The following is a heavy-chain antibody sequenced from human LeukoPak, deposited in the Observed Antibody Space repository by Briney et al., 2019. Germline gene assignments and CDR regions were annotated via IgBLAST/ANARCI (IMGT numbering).Heavy chain of an antibody. D-gene: IGHD5-18*01. V-gene: IGHV3-30*04. CDR2: ISYDGSNK. J-gene: IGHJ4*02. Sequence: GRSLRLSCAASGFTFSSYAMHWDRQAPGKGLEWVAVISYDGSNKYYADSVKGRFTISRDNSKNTLYLQMNSLRAEDTAVYYCARDRGYREFDYWGQGTLVTVSS. CDR1: GFTFSSYA. CDR3: ARDRGYREFDY.